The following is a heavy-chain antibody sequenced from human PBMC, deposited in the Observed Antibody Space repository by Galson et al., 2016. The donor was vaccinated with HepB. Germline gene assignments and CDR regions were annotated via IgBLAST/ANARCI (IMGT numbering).Heavy chain of an antibody. Sequence: SLRLSCAVSGFTVSNNYMSWVRQAPGKGLEWVSLIYSGGGTSYADSVQGRFTISRDNSKNTVYLQMNSLRAEDTAVYYCAPGNSVVRGYWGQGTLVTVSS. V-gene: IGHV3-53*01. J-gene: IGHJ4*02. CDR2: IYSGGGT. D-gene: IGHD4-23*01. CDR3: APGNSVVRGY. CDR1: GFTVSNNY.